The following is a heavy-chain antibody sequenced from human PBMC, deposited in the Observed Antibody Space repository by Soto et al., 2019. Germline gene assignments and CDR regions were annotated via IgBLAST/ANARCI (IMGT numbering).Heavy chain of an antibody. CDR3: ARDQNFGGDRWLDY. V-gene: IGHV1-3*01. D-gene: IGHD2-21*02. J-gene: IGHJ4*02. CDR1: GYTFTTYP. Sequence: QVLLVQPGAEVKKPGASVKVSCKASGYTFTTYPVQWVRQAPGQRLEWMGWINAGNGNTKYAQKFQGRVTITRDTSATTVYMELSSLRSEDTAVDYWARDQNFGGDRWLDYWGQGTLVTVSS. CDR2: INAGNGNT.